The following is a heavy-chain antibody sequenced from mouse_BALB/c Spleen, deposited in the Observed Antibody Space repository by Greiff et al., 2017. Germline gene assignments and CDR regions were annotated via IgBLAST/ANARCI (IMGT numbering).Heavy chain of an antibody. CDR1: GFTFTDYY. D-gene: IGHD2-1*01. CDR2: IRNKANGYTT. Sequence: EVKLVESGGGLVQPGGSLRLSCATSGFTFTDYYMSWVRQPPGKALEWLGFIRNKANGYTTEYSASVKGRFTISRDNSQSILYLQMNTLRAEDSATYYCAREYYGNYYFDYWGQGTTLTVSS. CDR3: AREYYGNYYFDY. V-gene: IGHV7-3*02. J-gene: IGHJ2*01.